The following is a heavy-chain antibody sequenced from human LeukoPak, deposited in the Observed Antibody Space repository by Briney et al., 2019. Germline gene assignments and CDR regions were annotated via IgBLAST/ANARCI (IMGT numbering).Heavy chain of an antibody. D-gene: IGHD3-10*01. V-gene: IGHV4-34*01. Sequence: GSLRLSCAASGFTFSNFAMSWIRQPPGKGLEWIGEINHSGSTNNNPSLKSRVTISVDTSKNQFSLILNSVTAADTAVYYCARARRGGQSRPFDYWGQGTLVTVSS. CDR3: ARARRGGQSRPFDY. CDR1: GFTFSNFA. J-gene: IGHJ4*02. CDR2: INHSGST.